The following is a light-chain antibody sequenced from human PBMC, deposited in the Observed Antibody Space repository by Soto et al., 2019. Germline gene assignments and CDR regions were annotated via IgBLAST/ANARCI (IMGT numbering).Light chain of an antibody. V-gene: IGKV1-13*02. Sequence: AIQLTQSPSSLSVSVGDRVTITCRASQGISSALAWYQQKPGKAPNLLIYGASSLESGVPSRFSGSGSGTDFTLTISSLQPEDFATYYCQQFGGYPRTFGQGTKLEIK. J-gene: IGKJ2*01. CDR1: QGISSA. CDR3: QQFGGYPRT. CDR2: GAS.